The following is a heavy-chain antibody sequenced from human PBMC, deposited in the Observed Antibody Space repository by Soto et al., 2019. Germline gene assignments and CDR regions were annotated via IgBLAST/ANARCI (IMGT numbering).Heavy chain of an antibody. CDR3: VGEVGFQLIF. CDR2: ITSSSVTM. V-gene: IGHV3-48*01. D-gene: IGHD2-2*01. Sequence: EVQLVESGGGLVQPGESLRLSCAASGLTFSTHSMNWVRQAPGKGLEWISYITSSSVTMYADSVKGRFTISRDNAKNSLYLQMNRLRAEDTGVYFCVGEVGFQLIFWGQGNLVTVPS. CDR1: GLTFSTHS. J-gene: IGHJ4*02.